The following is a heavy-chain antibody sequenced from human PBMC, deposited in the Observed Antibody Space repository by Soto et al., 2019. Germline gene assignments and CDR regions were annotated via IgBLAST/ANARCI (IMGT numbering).Heavy chain of an antibody. V-gene: IGHV3-23*01. J-gene: IGHJ4*02. D-gene: IGHD1-1*01. Sequence: PGGSLRLSCAASGFAFDNYEMNWVRQAPGKGLEWVSAISGSGGSTYYADSVKGRFTISRDNSKNTLYLQMNSLRAEDTAVYYCAKDRNWTGFDYWGQGTLVTVSS. CDR1: GFAFDNYE. CDR3: AKDRNWTGFDY. CDR2: ISGSGGST.